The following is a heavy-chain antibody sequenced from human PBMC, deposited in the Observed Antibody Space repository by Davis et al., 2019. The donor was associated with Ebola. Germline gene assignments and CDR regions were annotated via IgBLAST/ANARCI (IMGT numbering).Heavy chain of an antibody. J-gene: IGHJ6*03. CDR3: ARRPAVVMGAMDV. CDR1: GSSFSSYW. CDR2: IYPGDSDT. D-gene: IGHD3-22*01. Sequence: GGSLRLSCKGSGSSFSSYWIAWVRQMPGKGLEWMGIIYPGDSDTRYSPSFQGQITISADKSTSTVYLQWSSLKASDTAMYYCARRPAVVMGAMDVWGKGATVTVS. V-gene: IGHV5-51*01.